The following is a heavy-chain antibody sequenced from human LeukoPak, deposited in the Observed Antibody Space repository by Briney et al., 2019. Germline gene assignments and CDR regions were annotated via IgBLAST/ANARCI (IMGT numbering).Heavy chain of an antibody. V-gene: IGHV1-46*01. CDR2: INPSGGST. J-gene: IGHJ4*02. D-gene: IGHD6-13*01. CDR1: GYTFTSYY. CDR3: ARNIAAAGDPFDY. Sequence: ASVKVSCKASGYTFTSYYMHWVRQAPGQGLEWMGIINPSGGSTGYAQKFQGRVTMTRDMSTSTVYMELSSLRSEDTAVYYCARNIAAAGDPFDYWGQGTLVTVSS.